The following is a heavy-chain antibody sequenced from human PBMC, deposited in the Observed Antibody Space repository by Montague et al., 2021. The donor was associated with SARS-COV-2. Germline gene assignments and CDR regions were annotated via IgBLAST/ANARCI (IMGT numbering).Heavy chain of an antibody. V-gene: IGHV4-39*07. D-gene: IGHD6-13*01. CDR3: ARVGRQQLVRLFGMDV. J-gene: IGHJ6*02. CDR1: GGSISSSSYY. Sequence: SETLSLTCTVSGGSISSSSYYWGWIRQPPGKGLEWIGSIYYSGSTYYNPSLKSRVTISVDTSKNQFSLKLSSVTAADTAVCYCARVGRQQLVRLFGMDVWGQGTTVTVSS. CDR2: IYYSGST.